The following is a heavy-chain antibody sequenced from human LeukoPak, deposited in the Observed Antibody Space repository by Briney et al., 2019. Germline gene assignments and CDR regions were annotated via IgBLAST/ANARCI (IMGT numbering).Heavy chain of an antibody. J-gene: IGHJ5*02. Sequence: PSETLSLTCTVSGGSISGSSYYWSWIRQPPGKGLEWIGEINHSGSTNYNPSLKSRVTISVDTSKNQFSLKLSSVTAADTAVYYCARGGFWVAARRSWFDPWGQGTLVTVSS. D-gene: IGHD6-6*01. CDR1: GGSISGSSYY. CDR2: INHSGST. V-gene: IGHV4-39*07. CDR3: ARGGFWVAARRSWFDP.